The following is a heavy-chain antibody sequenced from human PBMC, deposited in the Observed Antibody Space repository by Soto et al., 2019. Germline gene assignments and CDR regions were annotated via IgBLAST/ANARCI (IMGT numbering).Heavy chain of an antibody. CDR2: IIPIFGTA. V-gene: IGHV1-69*01. CDR3: AYDILTGYRTKYYFDY. J-gene: IGHJ4*02. Sequence: QVQLVQSGAEVKKPGSSVKVSCKASGGTFSSYAISWVRQAPGQGLEWMGGIIPIFGTANYAQKFQGRVTITADESTSIAYMELSSLRSEDTAVYYCAYDILTGYRTKYYFDYWGQGTLVTVSS. D-gene: IGHD3-9*01. CDR1: GGTFSSYA.